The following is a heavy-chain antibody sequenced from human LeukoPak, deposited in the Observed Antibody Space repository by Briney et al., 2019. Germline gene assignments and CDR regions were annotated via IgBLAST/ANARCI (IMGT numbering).Heavy chain of an antibody. CDR1: GFTFSSYN. CDR2: ISSSSAAL. J-gene: IGHJ4*02. Sequence: GGSLRLSCVASGFTFSSYNMNWVRQAPGKGLEWVSYISSSSAALYYADSVKGRFTISRDNAGNSLYLQMSSLRAEDTAVYYCARVASSGGSVQIFYSWGQGTLVTVSS. V-gene: IGHV3-48*04. D-gene: IGHD3-10*01. CDR3: ARVASSGGSVQIFYS.